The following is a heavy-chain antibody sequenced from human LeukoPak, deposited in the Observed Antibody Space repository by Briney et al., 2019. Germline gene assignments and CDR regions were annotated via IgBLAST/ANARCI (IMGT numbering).Heavy chain of an antibody. Sequence: SETLSLTCTVSSGSISSGGDYWSWIRRHPGKGLEWIGYIYYSGSTYYNPSLKSRVTISVDTSKNQFSLKLSSVTAADTAVYYCARDARSCRGDCYAWFDPWGQGTRVTVSS. CDR2: IYYSGST. CDR1: SGSISSGGDY. D-gene: IGHD2-21*02. CDR3: ARDARSCRGDCYAWFDP. J-gene: IGHJ5*02. V-gene: IGHV4-31*03.